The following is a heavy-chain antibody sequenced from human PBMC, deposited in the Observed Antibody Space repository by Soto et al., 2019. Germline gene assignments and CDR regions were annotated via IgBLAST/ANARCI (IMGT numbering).Heavy chain of an antibody. V-gene: IGHV4-31*03. D-gene: IGHD6-13*01. CDR3: ARYRFSGSRWYKFDY. CDR1: GVTVSSDAYY. CDR2: IYHTGST. Sequence: SETLSLTCTVSGVTVSSDAYYWSWIRQPPGKGLEWIGNIYHTGSTYYSPSLKSRVDISLDKSKNQFSLWLSSVTAADTAVYYCARYRFSGSRWYKFDYWGQGTMVTVYS. J-gene: IGHJ4*02.